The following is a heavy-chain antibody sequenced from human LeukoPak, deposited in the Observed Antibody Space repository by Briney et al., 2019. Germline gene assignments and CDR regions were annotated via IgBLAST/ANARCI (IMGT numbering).Heavy chain of an antibody. Sequence: SETLSLTCAVYGGSFSGYYWSWIRQPPGKGLEWIGEINHSGSTNYNPSLKSRVTISVDTSKNQFSLKLSSVTAADTAVYYCARHIYYYDSSGYYYSYNWFDPWGQGTLVTVSS. CDR3: ARHIYYYDSSGYYYSYNWFDP. V-gene: IGHV4-34*01. CDR1: GGSFSGYY. J-gene: IGHJ5*02. D-gene: IGHD3-22*01. CDR2: INHSGST.